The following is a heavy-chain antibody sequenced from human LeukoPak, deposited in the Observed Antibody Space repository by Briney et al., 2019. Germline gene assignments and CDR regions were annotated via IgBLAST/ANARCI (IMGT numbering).Heavy chain of an antibody. CDR2: MNPNSGNT. D-gene: IGHD5-18*01. CDR3: ARAPPGYSYGTKYYYYYYMAV. Sequence: GASVKVSCKASGYTFTSYDINWVRQATGQGLEWMGWMNPNSGNTGYAQKFQGRVTITRNTSISTAYMELSSLRSEDTALYYCARAPPGYSYGTKYYYYYYMAVWGKGTTVTVSS. CDR1: GYTFTSYD. V-gene: IGHV1-8*03. J-gene: IGHJ6*03.